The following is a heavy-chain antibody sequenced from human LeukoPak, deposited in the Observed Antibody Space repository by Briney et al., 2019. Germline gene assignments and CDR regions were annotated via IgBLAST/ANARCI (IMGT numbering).Heavy chain of an antibody. Sequence: SETLSLTCTVSGGSISSSSYYWGWIRQPPGKGLEWIGSIYYSGSTYYNPSLKSRVTISVDTSKNQFSLKLSSVTAADTAVYYCARDPKYYDFWSGGYYYYMDVWGKGTTVTVSS. D-gene: IGHD3-3*01. CDR1: GGSISSSSYY. V-gene: IGHV4-39*07. CDR3: ARDPKYYDFWSGGYYYYMDV. J-gene: IGHJ6*03. CDR2: IYYSGST.